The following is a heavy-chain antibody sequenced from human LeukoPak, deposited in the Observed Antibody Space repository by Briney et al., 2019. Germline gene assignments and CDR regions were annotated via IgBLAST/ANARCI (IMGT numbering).Heavy chain of an antibody. CDR2: LTGSGATT. CDR3: AKDYFLTDY. D-gene: IGHD3-10*01. CDR1: GFTFSSYA. J-gene: IGHJ4*02. V-gene: IGHV3-23*01. Sequence: GGSLRLSCAASGFTFSSYAMSWVRQAPGKGLEWVSTLTGSGATTYYADSVKGRFTISRDNSKNTLYLQMNSLRAEDTAVYYCAKDYFLTDYWGQGTLVTVSS.